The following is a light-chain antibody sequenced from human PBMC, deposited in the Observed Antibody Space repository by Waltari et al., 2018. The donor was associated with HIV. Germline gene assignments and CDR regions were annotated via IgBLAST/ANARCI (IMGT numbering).Light chain of an antibody. Sequence: EIVLTQSPATLSLSPGERATRSCRASQSVGRYLAWYQQKPDQAPRLLIYDASNRATGVPARFSGSGSGTDFTLTISGLEPEDFAVYHCHLRSNFGGGTKVEIK. J-gene: IGKJ4*01. CDR3: HLRSN. CDR2: DAS. CDR1: QSVGRY. V-gene: IGKV3-11*01.